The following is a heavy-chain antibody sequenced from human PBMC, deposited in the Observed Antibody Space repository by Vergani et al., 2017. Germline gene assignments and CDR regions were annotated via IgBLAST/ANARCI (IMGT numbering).Heavy chain of an antibody. V-gene: IGHV3-23*01. CDR3: VKEKIDLGSYFFDS. CDR1: GFIFSTYA. CDR2: ISASGAPT. Sequence: EVHLLESGGGLVQSGGSLRLSCTASGFIFSTYAMSWVRQAPGKGLEWVSGISASGAPTYYADSVKGRVTISRDNSKNTVFLQMHSLRAEDTAIYYCVKEKIDLGSYFFDSWGHGILVTVSS. D-gene: IGHD2/OR15-2a*01. J-gene: IGHJ4*01.